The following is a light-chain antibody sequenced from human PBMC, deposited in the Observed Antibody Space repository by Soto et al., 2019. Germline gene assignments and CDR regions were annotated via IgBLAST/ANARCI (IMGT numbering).Light chain of an antibody. Sequence: EIVLTQSPATLSLSPGERAMLSCRASQSVSSYLAWYQQKPGQAPRLLIYDASHRATGIPARFSGSGSGTDFTLTISSLEPEDFAVYYCQQRSNWPRTFGQGTKVEMK. J-gene: IGKJ1*01. CDR3: QQRSNWPRT. V-gene: IGKV3-11*01. CDR1: QSVSSY. CDR2: DAS.